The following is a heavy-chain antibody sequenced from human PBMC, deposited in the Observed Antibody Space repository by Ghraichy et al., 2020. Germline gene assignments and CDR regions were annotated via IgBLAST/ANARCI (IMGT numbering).Heavy chain of an antibody. Sequence: GESLNLSCKGSGYSFPSYWIGWVRQMPGKGLEWMGTIYPGDSDTRYSPSFQGQVTFSADKSISAAYLQWSSLKASDTAVYYCARDYGSGSVYYFDYWGHGTLVTGSA. D-gene: IGHD3-10*01. J-gene: IGHJ4*01. CDR3: ARDYGSGSVYYFDY. CDR2: IYPGDSDT. V-gene: IGHV5-51*01. CDR1: GYSFPSYW.